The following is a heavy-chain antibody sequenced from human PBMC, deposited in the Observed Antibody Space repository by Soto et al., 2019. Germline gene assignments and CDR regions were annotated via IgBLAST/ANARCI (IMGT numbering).Heavy chain of an antibody. CDR2: IYYSGST. CDR1: GGSISSGDYY. J-gene: IGHJ4*02. Sequence: SETLSLTCTVSGGSISSGDYYWSWIRQPPGKGLEWIGYIYYSGSTYYNPSLKSRVTISVDTSKNQFSLKLSSVTAADTAVYYCARLRLGRYYFDYWGQGTLVTVSS. CDR3: ARLRLGRYYFDY. V-gene: IGHV4-30-4*01. D-gene: IGHD3-16*01.